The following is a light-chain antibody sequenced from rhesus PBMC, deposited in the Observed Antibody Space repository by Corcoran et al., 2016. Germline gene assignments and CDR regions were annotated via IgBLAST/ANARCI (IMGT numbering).Light chain of an antibody. V-gene: IGKV2-78*01. CDR2: LVS. CDR1: PSRLDGDGYTH. Sequence: DIVMTQTPLSLPVTPGEPAAISCRSRPSRLDGDGYTHWHGNLQKPGQSPLLLIYLVSNRVSGVPDRFSGSGSGTDFPLKISRVEAEAVGVYSCLQTLQTSSFRQGTKVEIK. CDR3: LQTLQTSS. J-gene: IGKJ2*01.